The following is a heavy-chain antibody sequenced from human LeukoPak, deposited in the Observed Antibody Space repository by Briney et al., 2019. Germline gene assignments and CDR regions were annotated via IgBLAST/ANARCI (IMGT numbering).Heavy chain of an antibody. CDR3: ARGYNYGLDY. Sequence: GGSLRLSCAASGFTFSNHWMHWVRQAPGKWLVWVSRINSDESSTNYADSVKGRFTISRDNAKSTLYLQMNSLRAEDTAVYYCARGYNYGLDYWGQGTLVTVSS. D-gene: IGHD5-18*01. V-gene: IGHV3-74*01. CDR2: INSDESST. J-gene: IGHJ4*02. CDR1: GFTFSNHW.